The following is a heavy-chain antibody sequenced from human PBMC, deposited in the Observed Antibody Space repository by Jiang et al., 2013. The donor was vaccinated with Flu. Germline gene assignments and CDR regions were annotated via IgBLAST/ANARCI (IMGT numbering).Heavy chain of an antibody. CDR1: SLSTSGVG. J-gene: IGHJ2*01. CDR3: AHSNERGPDWYFDL. D-gene: IGHD5-24*01. CDR2: IYWDDDK. V-gene: IGHV2-5*02. Sequence: SLSTSGVGVGWIRQPPGKALEWLALIYWDDDKRYSPSLKSRLTITKDTSKNQVVLTMTNMDPVDTATYYCAHSNERGPDWYFDLWGRGTLVTVSS.